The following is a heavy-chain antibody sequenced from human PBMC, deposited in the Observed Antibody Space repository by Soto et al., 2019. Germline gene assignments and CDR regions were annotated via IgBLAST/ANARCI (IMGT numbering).Heavy chain of an antibody. CDR3: AKGIGSSWYGAFDI. CDR2: ISSSSSYT. CDR1: GFTFSDYY. Sequence: PGGSLRLSCAASGFTFSDYYMSWIRQAPGKGLEWVSYISSSSSYTNYADSVKGRFTISRDNAKNSLYLQMNSLRAEDTALYYCAKGIGSSWYGAFDIWGQGTMVTVS. D-gene: IGHD6-13*01. V-gene: IGHV3-11*05. J-gene: IGHJ3*02.